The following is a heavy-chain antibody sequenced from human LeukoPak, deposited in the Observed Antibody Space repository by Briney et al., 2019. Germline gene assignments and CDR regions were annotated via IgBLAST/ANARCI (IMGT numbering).Heavy chain of an antibody. Sequence: KPSETLSLTCAVSGSSISSGYYWGWIRQPPGKGLEWIGSIYHSGSTYYNPSLKSRVTISVDTSKNQFSLKLSSVTAADTAVYYCARTRREYQLLSFDYWGQGTLVTVSS. CDR3: ARTRREYQLLSFDY. V-gene: IGHV4-38-2*01. D-gene: IGHD2-2*01. J-gene: IGHJ4*02. CDR2: IYHSGST. CDR1: GSSISSGYY.